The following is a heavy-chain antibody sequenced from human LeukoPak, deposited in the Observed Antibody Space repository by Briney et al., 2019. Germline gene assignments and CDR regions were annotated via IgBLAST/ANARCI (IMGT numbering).Heavy chain of an antibody. D-gene: IGHD3-10*01. V-gene: IGHV4-34*01. CDR2: INHSGST. CDR3: ARHGRRNYYGSGSRVDY. CDR1: GGSFSGYY. J-gene: IGHJ4*02. Sequence: SETLSLTCAVSGGSFSGYYWSWIRQPPGKGLEWIGEINHSGSTNYNPSLKSRVTISVDTSKNQFSLKLSSVTAADTAVYYCARHGRRNYYGSGSRVDYWGQGTLVTVSS.